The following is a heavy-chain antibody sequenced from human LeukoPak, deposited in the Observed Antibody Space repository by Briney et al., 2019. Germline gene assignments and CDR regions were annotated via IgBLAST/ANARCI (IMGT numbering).Heavy chain of an antibody. J-gene: IGHJ6*04. CDR3: ARDSQGSAWPYYYYGMDV. Sequence: GASVTVSCKASGGTFSSYAISWVRQAPGQGLEWMGGIIPIFGTANYAQKFQGRVTITADKSTSTAYMELSSLRSEDTAVYYCARDSQGSAWPYYYYGMDVWGKGTTVTVSS. V-gene: IGHV1-69*06. D-gene: IGHD2-15*01. CDR1: GGTFSSYA. CDR2: IIPIFGTA.